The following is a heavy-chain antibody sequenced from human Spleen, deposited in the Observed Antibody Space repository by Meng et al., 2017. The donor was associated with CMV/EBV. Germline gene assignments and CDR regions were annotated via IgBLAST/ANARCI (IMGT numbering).Heavy chain of an antibody. D-gene: IGHD6-13*01. CDR1: GGSISSGSYY. Sequence: QVQLQDSGPGLVKPSQTLSLTCTVSGGSISSGSYYWSWIRQPAGKGLEWIGRIYTSGSTNYNPSLKSRVTISVDTSKNQFSLKLSSVTAADTAVYYCARTAAAGPYYFDYWGQGTLVTVSS. J-gene: IGHJ4*02. CDR2: IYTSGST. CDR3: ARTAAAGPYYFDY. V-gene: IGHV4-61*02.